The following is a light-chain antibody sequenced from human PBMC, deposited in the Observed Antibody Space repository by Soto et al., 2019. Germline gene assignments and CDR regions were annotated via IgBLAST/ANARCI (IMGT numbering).Light chain of an antibody. CDR3: SSDTSSSAYV. V-gene: IGLV2-14*01. J-gene: IGLJ1*01. CDR1: SSDVGGYNY. Sequence: QSALTQPASVSGSPGQSITISCTGTSSDVGGYNYVSWYQQQSGKAPKLMIHEVSNRPSGVSNRFSGSKSGNTASLTISGLQAEDEADYYCSSDTSSSAYVFGIGTKVTVL. CDR2: EVS.